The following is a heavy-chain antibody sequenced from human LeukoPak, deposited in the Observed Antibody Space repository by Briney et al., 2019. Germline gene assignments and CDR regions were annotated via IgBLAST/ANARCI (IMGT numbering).Heavy chain of an antibody. CDR1: VFTFNSYS. CDR3: ARDRSSGWYIFDY. Sequence: PGGSLRLSCAVSVFTFNSYSMNWVRQAPGKGLEWVSSISSSSNYIYYADSVKGRFTISRDNAKNSLYLQMNSLRAEDTAVYYCARDRSSGWYIFDYWGQGTLVTVSS. V-gene: IGHV3-21*01. J-gene: IGHJ4*02. D-gene: IGHD6-19*01. CDR2: ISSSSNYI.